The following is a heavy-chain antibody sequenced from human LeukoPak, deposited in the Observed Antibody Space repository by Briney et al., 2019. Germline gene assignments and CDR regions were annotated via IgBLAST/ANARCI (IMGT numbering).Heavy chain of an antibody. CDR3: AREQQSIAACPSDY. Sequence: GASVKVSCKASGYTFTSYGISWVRQAPGQGLEWMGWISAYNGNTNYAQKLQGRVTMTTDTSTSTAYMELRSLRSDDTAVYYCAREQQSIAACPSDYWGQGTLVTVSS. J-gene: IGHJ4*02. V-gene: IGHV1-18*01. CDR1: GYTFTSYG. CDR2: ISAYNGNT. D-gene: IGHD6-6*01.